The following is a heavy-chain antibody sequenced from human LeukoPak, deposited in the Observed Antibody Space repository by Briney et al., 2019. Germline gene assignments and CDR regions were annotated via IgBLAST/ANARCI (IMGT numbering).Heavy chain of an antibody. V-gene: IGHV4-4*07. CDR2: IYISGST. CDR3: ARVTGYVMEDYFDY. Sequence: SETLSLTCTVSGGSISSYYWSWIRQPAGKGLEWIGRIYISGSTNYNPSLKSRVTISVDMSKNQFSLRLSSVTAADTAVYYCARVTGYVMEDYFDYWGQGTLVTVSS. CDR1: GGSISSYY. D-gene: IGHD6-13*01. J-gene: IGHJ4*02.